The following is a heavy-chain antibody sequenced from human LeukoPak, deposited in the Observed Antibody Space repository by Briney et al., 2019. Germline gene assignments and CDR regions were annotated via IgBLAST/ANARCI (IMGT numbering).Heavy chain of an antibody. CDR2: IIPIFGTA. Sequence: LVKVSCKASGGTFSSYAISWVRQAPGQGLEWMGGIIPIFGTANYAQKFQGRVTITADESTSTAYLQWSSLKASDTAMYYCARQRDGYNYDLDYWGQGTLVTVSS. CDR1: GGTFSSYA. CDR3: ARQRDGYNYDLDY. V-gene: IGHV1-69*13. D-gene: IGHD5-24*01. J-gene: IGHJ4*02.